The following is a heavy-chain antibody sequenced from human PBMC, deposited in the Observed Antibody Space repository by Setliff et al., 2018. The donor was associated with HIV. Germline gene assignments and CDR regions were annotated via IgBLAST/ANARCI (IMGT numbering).Heavy chain of an antibody. CDR2: IYYHGST. CDR1: GGSITNDNNY. D-gene: IGHD3-16*01. J-gene: IGHJ4*02. CDR3: VNPSGAMGDFDS. V-gene: IGHV4-39*01. Sequence: SETLSLTCSVSGGSITNDNNYWGWIRQSPGKGLEWIGTIYYHGSTYYNPSLKSRVTISIDTSKNQFSLQLTSVTAADTAVYYCVNPSGAMGDFDSWGQGTLVTVSS.